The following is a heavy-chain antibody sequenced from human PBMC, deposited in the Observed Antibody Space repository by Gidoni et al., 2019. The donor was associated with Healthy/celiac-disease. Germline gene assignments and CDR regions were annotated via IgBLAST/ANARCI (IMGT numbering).Heavy chain of an antibody. V-gene: IGHV1-69*01. CDR1: GGTFSSYA. D-gene: IGHD5-18*01. CDR2: IIPIFGTA. J-gene: IGHJ6*02. CDR3: ARVYVDTAMVRRSATALNYYYYGMDV. Sequence: QVQLVQSGAEVKKPGSSVTVSCKASGGTFSSYAISWVRQAPGHGLEWMGGIIPIFGTANYAKKFQGRVTITADESTSTAYMELSSLRSEDTAVYYCARVYVDTAMVRRSATALNYYYYGMDVWGQGTTVTVSS.